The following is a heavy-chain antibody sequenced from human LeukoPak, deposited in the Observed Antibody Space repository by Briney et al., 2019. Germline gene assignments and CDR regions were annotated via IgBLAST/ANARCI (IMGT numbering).Heavy chain of an antibody. V-gene: IGHV3-23*01. CDR3: AKEYYYDSSGYGDY. Sequence: PGGSLRLSCAASGFTFSSYAMSWVRQAPGKGLEWVSGISGSGGSTYYADSVKGRFTISRDNSKNTLYLQMNSLRAEDTAVYYCAKEYYYDSSGYGDYWGQGTLVTVSS. D-gene: IGHD3-22*01. CDR2: ISGSGGST. CDR1: GFTFSSYA. J-gene: IGHJ4*02.